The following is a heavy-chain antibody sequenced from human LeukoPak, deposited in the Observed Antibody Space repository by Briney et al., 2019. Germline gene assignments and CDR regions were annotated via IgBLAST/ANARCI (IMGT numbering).Heavy chain of an antibody. CDR2: IHYSGST. V-gene: IGHV4-39*07. D-gene: IGHD5-24*01. J-gene: IGHJ5*02. Sequence: SETLSLTCTVSGGSISSSNYYWGWIRQPPGKGLEWIGTIHYSGSTNYNPSLKSRVTISVDTSKNQFSLKLSSVTAADTAVYYCAREMATTHNWFDPWGQGTLVTVSS. CDR1: GGSISSSNYY. CDR3: AREMATTHNWFDP.